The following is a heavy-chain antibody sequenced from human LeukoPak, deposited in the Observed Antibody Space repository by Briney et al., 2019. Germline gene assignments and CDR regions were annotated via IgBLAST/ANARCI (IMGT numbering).Heavy chain of an antibody. Sequence: ASETLSLTCTVSGGSISSGGYYWGWIRQPPGKGLEWIGSIYYSGSTYYNPSLKSRVTISVDTSKNQFSLKLSSVTAADTAVYYCARDPEIWSGYYRSWYFDLWGRGTLVTVSS. J-gene: IGHJ2*01. CDR2: IYYSGST. D-gene: IGHD3-3*01. CDR3: ARDPEIWSGYYRSWYFDL. V-gene: IGHV4-39*07. CDR1: GGSISSGGYY.